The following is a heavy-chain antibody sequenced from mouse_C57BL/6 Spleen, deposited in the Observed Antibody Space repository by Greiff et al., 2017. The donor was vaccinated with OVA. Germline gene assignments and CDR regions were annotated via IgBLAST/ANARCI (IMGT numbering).Heavy chain of an antibody. CDR2: IYPGSGST. CDR3: ARQYDYDGSWFAY. D-gene: IGHD2-4*01. V-gene: IGHV1-55*01. CDR1: GYTFTRYW. J-gene: IGHJ3*01. Sequence: QVQLQQPGAELVKPGASVKMSCKASGYTFTRYWITWVKQRPGQGLEWIGDIYPGSGSTNYNEKFKSKATLTVDTSSSTAYMQLSSLTSEDSAVYYGARQYDYDGSWFAYWGQGTLVTVSA.